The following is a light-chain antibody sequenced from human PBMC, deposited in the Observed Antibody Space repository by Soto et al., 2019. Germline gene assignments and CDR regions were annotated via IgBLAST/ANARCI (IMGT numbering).Light chain of an antibody. CDR1: SSNIGSDS. CDR3: AAWDDSLNGVV. CDR2: RNN. Sequence: QLVLTQPPSASGTPGQRVTISCSGSSSNIGSDSVNWYKQLPGTAPKLLIYRNNQRPSGVPDRLSGSKSGTSASLAISGLQSEDEADYYCAAWDDSLNGVVFGGGTKLTVL. V-gene: IGLV1-44*01. J-gene: IGLJ2*01.